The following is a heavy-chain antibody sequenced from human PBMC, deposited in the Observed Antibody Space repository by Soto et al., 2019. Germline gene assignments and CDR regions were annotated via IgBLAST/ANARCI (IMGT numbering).Heavy chain of an antibody. J-gene: IGHJ4*02. Sequence: GGSLRLSCTASGFTFGDYAMSWFRQAPGKGLEWVGFIRSKAYGGTTEYAASVKGRFTISRDDSKSIAYLQMNSLKTEDTAVYYCTRLPGLRWGSYRPFDYWGQGTLVTVSS. CDR1: GFTFGDYA. D-gene: IGHD3-16*02. V-gene: IGHV3-49*03. CDR2: IRSKAYGGTT. CDR3: TRLPGLRWGSYRPFDY.